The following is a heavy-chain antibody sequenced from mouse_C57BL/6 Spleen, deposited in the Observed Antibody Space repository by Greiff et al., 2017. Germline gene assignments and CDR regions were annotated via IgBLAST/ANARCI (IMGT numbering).Heavy chain of an antibody. CDR3: ARGCHSLLLRSRDFDV. V-gene: IGHV1-69*01. Sequence: VQLQQPGAELVMPGASVKLSCKASGYTFTSYWMPWVKQRPGQGLEWIGEIDPSGSYTNYNQKFKGKSTLTVDKSSSTAYMQLSSLTSEDSAVYYCARGCHSLLLRSRDFDVWGTGTTVTVSS. CDR1: GYTFTSYW. D-gene: IGHD1-1*01. CDR2: IDPSGSYT. J-gene: IGHJ1*03.